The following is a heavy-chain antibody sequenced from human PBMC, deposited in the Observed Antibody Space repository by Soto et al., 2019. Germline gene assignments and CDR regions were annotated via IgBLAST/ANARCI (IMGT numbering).Heavy chain of an antibody. D-gene: IGHD6-19*01. V-gene: IGHV3-33*01. CDR2: IWYDGTNR. CDR1: GFTFSNHG. CDR3: ARESSSRSLDRIDY. Sequence: QVKLVESGGGVVQPGRSLRLSCAASGFTFSNHGMHWVRQAPGKGLEWVTVIWYDGTNRFYADSVKGRFTISRDISENTVFLQMKSLRAEDTAVYYCARESSSRSLDRIDYWGQGTLVTVSS. J-gene: IGHJ4*02.